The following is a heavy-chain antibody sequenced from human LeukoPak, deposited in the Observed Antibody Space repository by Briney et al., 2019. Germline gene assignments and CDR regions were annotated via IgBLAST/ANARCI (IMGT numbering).Heavy chain of an antibody. D-gene: IGHD3-22*01. CDR3: ARDPPSSG. Sequence: GASVKVSCKASGYTFTSYGISWVRQAPGQGLEWMGWISAYNGNTNYAQKFQGRVTITADESTSTAYMELSSLRSEYTAVYYCARDPPSSGWGQGTLVTVSS. V-gene: IGHV1-18*01. J-gene: IGHJ1*01. CDR1: GYTFTSYG. CDR2: ISAYNGNT.